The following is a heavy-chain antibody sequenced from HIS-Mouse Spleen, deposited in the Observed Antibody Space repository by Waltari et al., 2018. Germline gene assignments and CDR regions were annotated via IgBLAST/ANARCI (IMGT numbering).Heavy chain of an antibody. V-gene: IGHV1-2*02. Sequence: QVQLAPSGAEVNKPGASVKVSCKASVYTFTGYDMHWVRQSPGQGLEWMGWINPNSGGTNYAQKFQGRVTMTRDTSISTAYMELSRLRSDDTAVYYCARTGALDAFDIWGQGTMVTVSS. CDR1: VYTFTGYD. J-gene: IGHJ3*02. D-gene: IGHD7-27*01. CDR2: INPNSGGT. CDR3: ARTGALDAFDI.